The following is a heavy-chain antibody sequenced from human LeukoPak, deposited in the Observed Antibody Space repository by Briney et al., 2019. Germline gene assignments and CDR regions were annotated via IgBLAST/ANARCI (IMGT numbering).Heavy chain of an antibody. CDR3: TTDRLRSKGDYYYYMDV. D-gene: IGHD3-3*01. Sequence: GGSLRLSCAASGFTFSGSAMHWVRQASGKGLEWVGRIRSKANNYATAYAASVKGRFTISRDDSKNTAYLQMNSLKTEDTAVYYCTTDRLRSKGDYYYYMDVWGKGTTVTISS. CDR2: IRSKANNYAT. V-gene: IGHV3-73*01. J-gene: IGHJ6*03. CDR1: GFTFSGSA.